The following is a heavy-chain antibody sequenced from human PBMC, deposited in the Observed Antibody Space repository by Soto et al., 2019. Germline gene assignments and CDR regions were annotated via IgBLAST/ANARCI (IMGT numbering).Heavy chain of an antibody. V-gene: IGHV1-69*01. CDR2: IIPIFGTA. CDR3: ARGAYGGGDCYGESYRGGGNWFDP. J-gene: IGHJ5*02. D-gene: IGHD2-21*02. Sequence: QVQLVQSGAEVKKPGSSVKVSCKASGGTFSSYAISWVRQAPGQGLEWMGGIIPIFGTANYAQKFQGRVTITGDESTSTAYRELSSLRSEDTAVYYCARGAYGGGDCYGESYRGGGNWFDPWGQGTLVTVSS. CDR1: GGTFSSYA.